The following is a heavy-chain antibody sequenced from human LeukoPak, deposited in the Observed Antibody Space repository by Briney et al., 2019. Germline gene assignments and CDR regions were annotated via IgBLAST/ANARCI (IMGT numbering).Heavy chain of an antibody. Sequence: SVTVSCTASGGTFSSYAISWVRQAPGQGLEWMGGIIPIFGTANYAQKFQGRVTITADESTSTAYMELSSMRSEDTAVYYCARVQSSYSSSSYDFDYWGQGTLVTVSS. CDR3: ARVQSSYSSSSYDFDY. CDR1: GGTFSSYA. V-gene: IGHV1-69*13. J-gene: IGHJ4*02. D-gene: IGHD6-6*01. CDR2: IIPIFGTA.